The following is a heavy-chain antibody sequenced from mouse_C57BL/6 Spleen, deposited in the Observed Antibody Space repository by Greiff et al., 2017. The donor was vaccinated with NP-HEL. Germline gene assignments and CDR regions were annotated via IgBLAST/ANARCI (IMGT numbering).Heavy chain of an antibody. J-gene: IGHJ2*01. CDR3: ARGYYGD. CDR2: ISYDGSN. D-gene: IGHD1-1*01. V-gene: IGHV3-6*01. Sequence: EVQRVESGPGLVKPSQSLSLTCSVTGYSITSGYYWNWIRQFPGNKLEWMGYISYDGSNNYNPSLKNRISITRDTSKNQFFLKLNSVTTEDTATYYCARGYYGDWGQGTTLTVSS. CDR1: GYSITSGYY.